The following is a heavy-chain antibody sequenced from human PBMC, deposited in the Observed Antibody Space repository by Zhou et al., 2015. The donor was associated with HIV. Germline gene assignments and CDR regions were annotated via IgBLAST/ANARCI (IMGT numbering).Heavy chain of an antibody. CDR1: GGTFSSYA. D-gene: IGHD6-13*01. J-gene: IGHJ3*02. V-gene: IGHV1-69*01. Sequence: QVQLVQSGAEVKKPGSSVKVSCKASGGTFSSYAISWVRQAPGQGLEWMGGIIPIFGTANYAQKFQGRVTITADESTSTAYMELSSLRSEDTAVYYCARDPNRYSSSWYKKDAFDIWGQGTMVTVSS. CDR2: IIPIFGTA. CDR3: ARDPNRYSSSWYKKDAFDI.